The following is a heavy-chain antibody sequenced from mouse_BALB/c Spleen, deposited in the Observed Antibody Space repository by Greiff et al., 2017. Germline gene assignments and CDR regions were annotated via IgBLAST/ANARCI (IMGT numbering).Heavy chain of an antibody. CDR1: GFTFSSFG. V-gene: IGHV5-17*02. J-gene: IGHJ4*01. CDR3: ARSREGMDY. CDR2: ISSGSSTI. Sequence: EVKLMESGGGLVQPGGSRKLSCAASGFTFSSFGMHWVRQAPEQGLEWVAYISSGSSTIYYADTVKGRFTISRDNPKNTLFLQMTSLRSEDTAMYYCARSREGMDYWGQGTSVTVSS.